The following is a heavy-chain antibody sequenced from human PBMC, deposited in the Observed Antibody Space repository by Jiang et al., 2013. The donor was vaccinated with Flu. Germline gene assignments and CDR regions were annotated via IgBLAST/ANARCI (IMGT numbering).Heavy chain of an antibody. V-gene: IGHV4-39*01. CDR3: AAPGGITIFGVVITPNNYFDY. D-gene: IGHD3-3*01. J-gene: IGHJ4*02. CDR2: IYYSGST. CDR1: GGSISSSSYY. Sequence: LLKPSETLSLTCTVSGGSISSSSYYWGWIRQPPGKGLEWIGSIYYSGSTYXNPSLKSRVTISVDTSKNQFSLKLSSVTAADTAVYYCAAPGGITIFGVVITPNNYFDYWGQGTLVTVSS.